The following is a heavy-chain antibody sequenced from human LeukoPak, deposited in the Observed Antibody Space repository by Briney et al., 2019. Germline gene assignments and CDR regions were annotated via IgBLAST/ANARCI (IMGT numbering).Heavy chain of an antibody. D-gene: IGHD3-10*01. Sequence: GGSLRLSCAASGFTFSSYEMNWVRQAPGKGLEWVSYISGSGSAIYYADSVKGRFTISRDNAKNSLYLQMNSLRAEDTAVYYCARDGYHYYGSGTYFRYYYMDVWGKGTTVTISS. CDR1: GFTFSSYE. CDR3: ARDGYHYYGSGTYFRYYYMDV. V-gene: IGHV3-48*03. CDR2: ISGSGSAI. J-gene: IGHJ6*03.